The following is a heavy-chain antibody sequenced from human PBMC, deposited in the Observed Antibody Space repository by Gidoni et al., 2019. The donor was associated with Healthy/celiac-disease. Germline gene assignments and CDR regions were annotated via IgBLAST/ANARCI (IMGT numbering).Heavy chain of an antibody. CDR1: GYTFTSYY. V-gene: IGHV1-46*03. J-gene: IGHJ6*02. CDR3: ARDRDYYGSGSYRDLTGMDV. CDR2: INPSGGSP. Sequence: QVQLVQSGAEVKKPGASVKVSCKASGYTFTSYYMHWVRQAPGQGLEWMGIINPSGGSPSYAQKFQGRVTMTRDTSTSTVYMELSSLRSEDTAVYYCARDRDYYGSGSYRDLTGMDVWGQGTTVTVSS. D-gene: IGHD3-10*01.